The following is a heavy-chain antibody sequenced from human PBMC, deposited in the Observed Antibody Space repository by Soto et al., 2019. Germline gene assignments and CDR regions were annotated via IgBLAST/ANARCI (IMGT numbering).Heavy chain of an antibody. CDR3: ARVGSSIATRPFDY. CDR2: IYYSGST. V-gene: IGHV4-30-4*01. CDR1: GGSISSGDYY. D-gene: IGHD6-6*01. J-gene: IGHJ4*02. Sequence: QVQLQESGPGLVKPSQTLSLTCTVSGGSISSGDYYWSWIRQPPGKGLEWIGYIYYSGSTYYNPSLQRRVTISVATSNSQFSLRLSSVTAADTAVYYCARVGSSIATRPFDYWGQGTLVTVSS.